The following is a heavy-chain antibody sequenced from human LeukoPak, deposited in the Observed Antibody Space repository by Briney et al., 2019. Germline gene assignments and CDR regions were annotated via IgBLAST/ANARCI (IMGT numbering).Heavy chain of an antibody. CDR3: ARGHRLYQLLLFDF. CDR1: GGSISGYY. J-gene: IGHJ4*02. D-gene: IGHD2-2*01. CDR2: IYTSGST. V-gene: IGHV4-4*07. Sequence: KTSETLSLTCTVSGGSISGYYWSWIRQPAGKGLEWIARIYTSGSTNYNPSLKSRVTMSVDTSKNQFSLNLSSVTAADTAVCFCARGHRLYQLLLFDFWGQGTLVTVSS.